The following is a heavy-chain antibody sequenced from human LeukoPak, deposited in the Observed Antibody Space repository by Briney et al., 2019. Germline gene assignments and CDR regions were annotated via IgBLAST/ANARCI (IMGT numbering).Heavy chain of an antibody. V-gene: IGHV1-8*01. J-gene: IGHJ4*01. CDR1: GYTFTNYD. Sequence: ASVKVSCKASGYTFTNYDINWVRQATGQGLEWMGWMNPNSGNTGYAHKFQGRVTMTMNTSISTAYMELSSLTSEDTAVYYCARGRYPLDYWGHGTLVTVSS. D-gene: IGHD2-2*02. CDR3: ARGRYPLDY. CDR2: MNPNSGNT.